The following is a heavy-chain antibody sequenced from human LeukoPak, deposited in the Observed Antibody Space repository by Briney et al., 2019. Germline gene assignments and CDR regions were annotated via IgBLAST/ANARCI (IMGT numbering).Heavy chain of an antibody. CDR1: GGSISSYY. CDR3: ARGNYDFWSGYYPQDYYYGMDV. J-gene: IGHJ6*02. Sequence: SETLSLTCTVSGGSISSYYWSWIRQPPGKGLEWIGYIYYSGSTNYNPSLKSRVTISVDTSKNQFSLKLSSVTAADTAVYYCARGNYDFWSGYYPQDYYYGMDVWGQGTTVTVSS. CDR2: IYYSGST. V-gene: IGHV4-59*12. D-gene: IGHD3-3*01.